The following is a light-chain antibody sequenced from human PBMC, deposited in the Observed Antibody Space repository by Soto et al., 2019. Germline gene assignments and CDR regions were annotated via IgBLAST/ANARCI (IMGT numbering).Light chain of an antibody. CDR3: EQRSNWPPT. Sequence: EIVLKQSPAPLSLSPGERAPLSCRARQGISSYLAWYQQKPAQAPSLLIYDASIRATGIRARCSGSGSGTDFTLTISSLEPEDFEVYYWEQRSNWPPTFGQGTKLEIK. CDR2: DAS. CDR1: QGISSY. J-gene: IGKJ2*01. V-gene: IGKV3-11*01.